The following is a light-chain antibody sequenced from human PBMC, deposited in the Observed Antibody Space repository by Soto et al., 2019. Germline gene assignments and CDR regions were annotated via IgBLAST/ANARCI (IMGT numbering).Light chain of an antibody. Sequence: DIVMTQTPLSLPVTPGEPASISCRSSQSLLDSDDGNTYLDWYLQKPGQSPQLLIYTLSYRASVVPDSLGGIGSGTDFTLKISGVEAEDVGVYYCVQRIEFPWTVDRGTNVEVK. V-gene: IGKV2-40*01. J-gene: IGKJ1*01. CDR2: TLS. CDR1: QSLLDSDDGNTY. CDR3: VQRIEFPWT.